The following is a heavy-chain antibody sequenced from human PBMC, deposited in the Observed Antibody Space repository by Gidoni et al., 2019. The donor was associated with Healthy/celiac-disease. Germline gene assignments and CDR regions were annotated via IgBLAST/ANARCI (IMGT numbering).Heavy chain of an antibody. D-gene: IGHD5-18*01. J-gene: IGHJ3*02. V-gene: IGHV1-69*04. CDR2: IIPILGIA. CDR1: GGTFSSYA. CDR3: ARVPDTAMGLGAFDI. Sequence: QVQLVQSGAEVKKPGSSVKVSCKASGGTFSSYAISWVRHAPGQGLEWMGRIIPILGIANYAQKFQGRVTITADKSPSTAYMELSSLRSDDTAVYYCARVPDTAMGLGAFDIWGQGTMVTVSS.